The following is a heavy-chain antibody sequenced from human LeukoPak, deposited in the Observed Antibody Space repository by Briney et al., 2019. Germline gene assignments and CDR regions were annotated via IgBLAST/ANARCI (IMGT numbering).Heavy chain of an antibody. V-gene: IGHV3-33*01. Sequence: GGSLRLSCAASGFTFSSYGMHWVRQAPGKGLEWVAVICYDGSNKYYADSVKGRFTISRDNSKNTLYLQMNSLRAEDTAVYYCASDVDTAMVNWGQGTLVTVSS. CDR2: ICYDGSNK. J-gene: IGHJ4*02. D-gene: IGHD5-18*01. CDR1: GFTFSSYG. CDR3: ASDVDTAMVN.